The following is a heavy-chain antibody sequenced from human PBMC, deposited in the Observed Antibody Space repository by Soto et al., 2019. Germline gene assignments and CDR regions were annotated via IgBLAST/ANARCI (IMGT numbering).Heavy chain of an antibody. CDR3: ATDQQFTTTSAALDV. Sequence: KPGGSLRLSCEASGLNFRNAWMTWVRQAPGKGLEWVGRIKGKIDGMTTDYTAPVKGRFTISRDDSKDTLYLEMNSLNTEDTAVYYCATDQQFTTTSAALDVWGQGTVVTVSS. V-gene: IGHV3-15*01. CDR1: GLNFRNAW. CDR2: IKGKIDGMTT. J-gene: IGHJ3*01. D-gene: IGHD6-13*01.